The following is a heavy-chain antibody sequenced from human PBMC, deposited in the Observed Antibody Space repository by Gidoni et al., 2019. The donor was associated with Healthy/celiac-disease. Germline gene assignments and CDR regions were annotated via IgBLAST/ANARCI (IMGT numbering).Heavy chain of an antibody. D-gene: IGHD3-22*01. CDR3: ARDRITMIVVDHDAFDI. V-gene: IGHV3-48*02. CDR1: GFTFSRYS. J-gene: IGHJ3*02. Sequence: EVQLVESVGGLVQTGGSLILSCADSGFTFSRYSMTWFRQAPGKGLEWVSYISSSSSTIYYADSVKGRFTISRDKAKNSLYLQMNSLRDDDTAVYYCARDRITMIVVDHDAFDIWGQGTMVTVSS. CDR2: ISSSSSTI.